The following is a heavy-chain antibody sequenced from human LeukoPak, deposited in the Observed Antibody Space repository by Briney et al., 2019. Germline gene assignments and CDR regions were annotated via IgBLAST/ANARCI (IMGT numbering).Heavy chain of an antibody. J-gene: IGHJ1*01. D-gene: IGHD3-3*01. CDR2: IIPIFGTA. Sequence: SVKVSCKASGGTFSSYAISWVRQAPGQGLEWMGGIIPIFGTANYAQKFQGRVTITADESTSTAYMELSSLRAEDTAVYYCAKDLAFWSGYYIRYFQHWGQGTLVTVSS. V-gene: IGHV1-69*01. CDR3: AKDLAFWSGYYIRYFQH. CDR1: GGTFSSYA.